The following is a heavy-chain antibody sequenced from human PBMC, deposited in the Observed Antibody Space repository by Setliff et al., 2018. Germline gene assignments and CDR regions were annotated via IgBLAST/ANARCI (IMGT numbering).Heavy chain of an antibody. CDR2: IYNSGTT. J-gene: IGHJ5*01. Sequence: SEPLSLTCIVAGDSISNTGYYWGWIRQPPGKGLEWIGRIYNSGTTNYNPSLKSRVTISADTSNNSFSLNLFSVTAADTAVYYCAGRDYSGGDSWGHGTLVTVSS. CDR1: GDSISNTGYY. CDR3: AGRDYSGGDS. D-gene: IGHD4-4*01. V-gene: IGHV4-39*02.